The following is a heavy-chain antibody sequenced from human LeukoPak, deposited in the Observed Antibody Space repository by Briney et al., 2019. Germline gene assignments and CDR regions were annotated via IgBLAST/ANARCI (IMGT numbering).Heavy chain of an antibody. V-gene: IGHV4-59*01. Sequence: PSETLSLTCTVSGGSISSYYWSWVRQPPGKGLGWIGYVSYSGSTNYNPSLKSRVTISVDTSKNQFSLKLSSVTAADTAVYYCARSNSGSCDYWGQGTLVTVSS. D-gene: IGHD3-10*01. J-gene: IGHJ4*02. CDR1: GGSISSYY. CDR2: VSYSGST. CDR3: ARSNSGSCDY.